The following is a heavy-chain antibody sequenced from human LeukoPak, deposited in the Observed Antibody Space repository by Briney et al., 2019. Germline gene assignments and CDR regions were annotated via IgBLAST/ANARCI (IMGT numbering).Heavy chain of an antibody. V-gene: IGHV3-53*01. J-gene: IGHJ3*02. CDR1: GFIFGSYA. CDR3: ARGGRGSAAVVAPRSFDI. CDR2: TYTGGNS. Sequence: GGSLRLSCAASGFIFGSYAMSWVRQAPGKGLEWVSVTYTGGNSYYAGSVQGRFIISRDISKNTLYLQMNNLRAEDSALYYCARGGRGSAAVVAPRSFDIWGQGTMVTVSS. D-gene: IGHD3-22*01.